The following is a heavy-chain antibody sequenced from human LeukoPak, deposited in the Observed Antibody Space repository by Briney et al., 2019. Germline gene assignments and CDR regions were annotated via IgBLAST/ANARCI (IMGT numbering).Heavy chain of an antibody. D-gene: IGHD6-6*01. J-gene: IGHJ4*02. V-gene: IGHV3-33*08. CDR3: ARDSSIAARRPGDY. CDR1: GFTLNNYA. CDR2: IRYDGSNK. Sequence: PGGSLRLSCAASGFTLNNYAMNWVRQAPGKGLEWVAVIRYDGSNKYYADSVKGRFTISRDNSKNTLYLQMNSLRAEDTAVYYCARDSSIAARRPGDYWGQGTLVTVSS.